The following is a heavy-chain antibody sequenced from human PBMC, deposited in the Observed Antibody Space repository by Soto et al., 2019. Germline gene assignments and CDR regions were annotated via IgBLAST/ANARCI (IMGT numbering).Heavy chain of an antibody. J-gene: IGHJ4*02. CDR2: IDPSDSYT. CDR1: GYGFTSYW. V-gene: IGHV5-10-1*01. D-gene: IGHD2-15*01. Sequence: PVESLKISCKGSGYGFTSYWSSWVRQMPGKGLEWMGRIDPSDSYTNYSPSFQGHVTISADKSISTAYLQWSSLKASDTAMYYCARHLGGGRHSPFDYWGQGTLVTVSS. CDR3: ARHLGGGRHSPFDY.